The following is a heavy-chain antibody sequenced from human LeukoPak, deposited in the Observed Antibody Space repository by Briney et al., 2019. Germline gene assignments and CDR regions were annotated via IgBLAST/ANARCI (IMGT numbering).Heavy chain of an antibody. J-gene: IGHJ4*02. D-gene: IGHD6-19*01. CDR2: IYYSGTT. V-gene: IGHV4-39*07. CDR1: GGLISISTYY. Sequence: PSETLSLTCTVSGGLISISTYYWGWIRQPPGKGLEWIGSIYYSGTTHYNPSLKSRVTIAVDTFKNQFSLKLISVTAADTAVYYCARVGYSSGWYLDYWGQGTLVTVSS. CDR3: ARVGYSSGWYLDY.